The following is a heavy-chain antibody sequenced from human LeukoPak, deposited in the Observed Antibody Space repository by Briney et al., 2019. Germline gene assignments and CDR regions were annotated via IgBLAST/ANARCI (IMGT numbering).Heavy chain of an antibody. J-gene: IGHJ4*02. D-gene: IGHD3-22*01. CDR2: IYYSGST. CDR1: GGSISSGDYY. CDR3: ARSLTLDYYDSSGYGSFYFDY. V-gene: IGHV4-30-4*01. Sequence: PSQTLSLTCTVSGGSISSGDYYWSWIRQPPGKGLEWIGYIYYSGSTYYNPSLKSRVTISVDTSKNQFSLKLSSVTAADTAVYYCARSLTLDYYDSSGYGSFYFDYWGQGTLVTVSS.